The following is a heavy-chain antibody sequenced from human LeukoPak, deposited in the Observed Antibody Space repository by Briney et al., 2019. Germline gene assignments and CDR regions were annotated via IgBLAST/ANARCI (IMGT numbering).Heavy chain of an antibody. J-gene: IGHJ4*02. Sequence: SVKVSCKASGGTFSSYAISWVRQASGQGLEWMGRIIPILGIANYAQKFQGRVTITADKSTSTAYMELSSLRSEDTAVYYCARAPRYSSGIFDYWGQGTLVTVSS. CDR3: ARAPRYSSGIFDY. CDR2: IIPILGIA. D-gene: IGHD6-19*01. V-gene: IGHV1-69*04. CDR1: GGTFSSYA.